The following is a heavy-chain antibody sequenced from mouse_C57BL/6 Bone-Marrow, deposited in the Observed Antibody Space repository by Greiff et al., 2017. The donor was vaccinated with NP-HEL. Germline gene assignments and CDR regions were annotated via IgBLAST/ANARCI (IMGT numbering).Heavy chain of an antibody. CDR2: IWSDGST. CDR3: ARHVYGSSPYAMDY. Sequence: VKLMESGPGLVAPSQSLSITCTVSGFSLTSYGVHWVRQPPGKGLEWLVVIWSDGSTTYNSALKSRLSISKDNSKSQVFLKMNILQTDDTAMYYCARHVYGSSPYAMDYWGQGTSVTVSS. V-gene: IGHV2-6-1*01. CDR1: GFSLTSYG. J-gene: IGHJ4*01. D-gene: IGHD1-1*01.